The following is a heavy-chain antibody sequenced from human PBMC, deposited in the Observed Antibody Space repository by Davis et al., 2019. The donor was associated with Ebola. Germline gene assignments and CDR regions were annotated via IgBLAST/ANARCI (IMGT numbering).Heavy chain of an antibody. D-gene: IGHD3-22*01. V-gene: IGHV3-20*01. J-gene: IGHJ3*02. CDR2: SNWNGGST. Sequence: GGSLRLSCAASGFSFDDYGMTWVRQPPGKGLEWVSGSNWNGGSTSYADSVKGRFTISRDNTKKSLYLQMNSLRAEDTALYHCARDIAYYYANSGSLGAFDIWGQGTMVTVST. CDR1: GFSFDDYG. CDR3: ARDIAYYYANSGSLGAFDI.